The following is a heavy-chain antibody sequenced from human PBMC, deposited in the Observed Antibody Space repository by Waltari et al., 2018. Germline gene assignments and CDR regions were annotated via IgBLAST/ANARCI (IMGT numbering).Heavy chain of an antibody. D-gene: IGHD1-1*01. CDR3: VRAERVAGPNNNWFDP. J-gene: IGHJ5*02. V-gene: IGHV1-2*02. CDR1: GYTFTGYY. CDR2: INPNSGGT. Sequence: QVQLVQSGAEVKKPGASVKVSCKASGYTFTGYYLHWVRQAPGQGLEWMGWINPNSGGTNYAQKFQGRVTMTRDTSFNTAYMEVIGLRSDDTVIYYCVRAERVAGPNNNWFDPWGQGTLVTVSS.